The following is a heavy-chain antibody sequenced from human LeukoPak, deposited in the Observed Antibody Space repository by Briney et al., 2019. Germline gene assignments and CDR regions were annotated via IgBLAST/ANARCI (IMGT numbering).Heavy chain of an antibody. D-gene: IGHD6-19*01. Sequence: GEPLKISCQGSGYSFTSYWIGWVRPMPGKGLEWMGIIYPGDSDTRYSPSFEGQVTISADKSISTAYLQWSSLKASDTAMYYCARHSYSSGWYVGYWGQGTLVTVSS. CDR3: ARHSYSSGWYVGY. CDR1: GYSFTSYW. V-gene: IGHV5-51*01. J-gene: IGHJ4*02. CDR2: IYPGDSDT.